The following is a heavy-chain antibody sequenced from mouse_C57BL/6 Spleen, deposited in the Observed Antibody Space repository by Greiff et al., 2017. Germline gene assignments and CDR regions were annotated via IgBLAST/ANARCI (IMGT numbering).Heavy chain of an antibody. D-gene: IGHD2-4*01. CDR1: GFTFSDYG. CDR2: ISSGSSTI. J-gene: IGHJ4*01. Sequence: EVKLVESGGGLVKPGGSLKLSCAASGFTFSDYGMHWVRQAPEKGLEWVAYISSGSSTIYYADPVKGRFSISRDNAKNTLFLQMTSLSSKDTAMYYCARPYDSRAMDYWGQGTSGTVSS. CDR3: ARPYDSRAMDY. V-gene: IGHV5-17*01.